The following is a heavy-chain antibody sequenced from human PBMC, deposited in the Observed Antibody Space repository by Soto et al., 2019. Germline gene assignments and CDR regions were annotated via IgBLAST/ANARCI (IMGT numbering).Heavy chain of an antibody. Sequence: SETLSLTCTVSGGSISSYYWSWIRQPPGKGLEWIGYIYYSGSTNYNPSLKSRVTISVDTSKNQFSLKLSSVTAADTAVYYCARGYFCSWYSYYYYYMYVWGKGTTVPVSS. CDR3: ARGYFCSWYSYYYYYMYV. D-gene: IGHD2-15*01. V-gene: IGHV4-59*01. CDR1: GGSISSYY. J-gene: IGHJ6*03. CDR2: IYYSGST.